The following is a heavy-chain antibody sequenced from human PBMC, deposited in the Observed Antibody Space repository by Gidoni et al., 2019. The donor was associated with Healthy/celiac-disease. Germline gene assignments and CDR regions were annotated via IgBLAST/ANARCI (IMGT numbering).Heavy chain of an antibody. D-gene: IGHD2-2*01. CDR1: GGTFSSYA. CDR2: IIPIFGTA. V-gene: IGHV1-69*06. J-gene: IGHJ6*02. Sequence: QVQLVQSGAEVKKPGSSVKVSCKASGGTFSSYAISWVRQAPGQGLEWMGGIIPIFGTANYAQKFQGRVTITADKSTSTAYMELSSLRSEDTAVYYCARSPLYCSSTSCPTPGLYYYYYGMDVWGQGTTVTVSS. CDR3: ARSPLYCSSTSCPTPGLYYYYYGMDV.